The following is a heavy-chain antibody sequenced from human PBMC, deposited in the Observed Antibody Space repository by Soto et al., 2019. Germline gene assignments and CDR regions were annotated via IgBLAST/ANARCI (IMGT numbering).Heavy chain of an antibody. D-gene: IGHD3-22*01. Sequence: GGSLRLSCATSGFTFTSYWMHWVLQVPGKGLVWVSRINSDGSSTTYADSVKGRFTISRDNAKNSLYLQMNSLRAEDTAVYYCARDPTYYYDSSGYYYGWFDPWGQGTLVTVSS. J-gene: IGHJ5*02. CDR3: ARDPTYYYDSSGYYYGWFDP. CDR2: INSDGSST. V-gene: IGHV3-74*01. CDR1: GFTFTSYW.